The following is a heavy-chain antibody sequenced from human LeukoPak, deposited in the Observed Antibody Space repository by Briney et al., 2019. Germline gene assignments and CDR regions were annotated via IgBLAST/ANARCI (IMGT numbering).Heavy chain of an antibody. CDR2: FYYSGST. Sequence: SETLSLTCTVSGGSISSSSYYWGWIRQPPGKGLVWLGCFYYSGSTHYNPSLKSRLTIFQGTSQNQFSQKLSSVTAADTAVYYCARHDLTIFRVVIGPWNYWGQGTLVTVSS. V-gene: IGHV4-39*01. D-gene: IGHD3-3*01. J-gene: IGHJ4*02. CDR3: ARHDLTIFRVVIGPWNY. CDR1: GGSISSSSYY.